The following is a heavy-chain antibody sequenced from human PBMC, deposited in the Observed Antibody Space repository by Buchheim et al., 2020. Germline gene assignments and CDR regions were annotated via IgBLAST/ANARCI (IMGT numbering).Heavy chain of an antibody. CDR1: GFTFSDYY. V-gene: IGHV3-11*04. CDR2: STTSGTTV. CDR3: ARGDKVGSVDP. D-gene: IGHD3-10*01. J-gene: IGHJ5*02. Sequence: VQLLESGGGLVKPGGSLRLSCAASGFTFSDYYMSWIRQAPGKGLQWISSSTTSGTTVDYADSVKGRFTVSRDNTKNSLYLQMNSLRAEDTAVYYCARGDKVGSVDPWGQGTL.